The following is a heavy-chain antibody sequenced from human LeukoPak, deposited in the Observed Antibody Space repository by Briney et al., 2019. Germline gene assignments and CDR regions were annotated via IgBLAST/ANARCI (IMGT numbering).Heavy chain of an antibody. CDR2: MNPNSGNT. D-gene: IGHD3-16*01. J-gene: IGHJ6*03. V-gene: IGHV1-8*01. CDR1: GYTFTSYD. Sequence: ASVKVSCKASGYTFTSYDINWVRQATGQGLEWMGWMNPNSGNTGYAQKFQGRVTMTRNTSISTAYMELSSPRSEDTAVYYCARAEGAYYYYYMDVWGKGTTATVSS. CDR3: ARAEGAYYYYYMDV.